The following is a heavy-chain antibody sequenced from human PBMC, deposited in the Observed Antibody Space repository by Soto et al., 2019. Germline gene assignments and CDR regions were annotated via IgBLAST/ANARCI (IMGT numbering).Heavy chain of an antibody. D-gene: IGHD3-3*01. Sequence: PGGSLRLSCAASGFTFSSYSMNWVRQPPGKGLEWVSSISSSSSYIYYADSVKGRFTISRDNAKNSLYLQMNSLRAEDTAVYYCARGSGAQYDFWGGYLGGRVASDIWGQGTMVPVSS. V-gene: IGHV3-21*01. CDR3: ARGSGAQYDFWGGYLGGRVASDI. CDR2: ISSSSSYI. J-gene: IGHJ3*02. CDR1: GFTFSSYS.